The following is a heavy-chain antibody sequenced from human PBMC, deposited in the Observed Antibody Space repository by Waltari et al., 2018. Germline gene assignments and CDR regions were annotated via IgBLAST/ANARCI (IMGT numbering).Heavy chain of an antibody. CDR1: GGSIRSSSYH. J-gene: IGHJ4*02. CDR2: IYYSGST. CDR3: ASNIVVVVAEVY. V-gene: IGHV4-39*07. Sequence: QLQLQESGPGLVKTSETLSLSCTVSGGSIRSSSYHWGWIRQPPGKGLEWIGSIYYSGSTYYNPSLKSRVTISVDTSKNQFSLKLSSVTAADTAVYYCASNIVVVVAEVYWGQGTLVTVSS. D-gene: IGHD2-15*01.